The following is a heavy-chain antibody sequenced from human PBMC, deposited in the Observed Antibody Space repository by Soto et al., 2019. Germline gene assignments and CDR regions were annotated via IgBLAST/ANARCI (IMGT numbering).Heavy chain of an antibody. Sequence: QVQVVQSGDEVKKPGASVKVSCKASGYTFTNYGFSWVRQAPGQGLEWMGWISGYNGNTKYAERFQGRVTMTTDTSTSPAHMELRSLRSDDTAVYYCAREGQAPYYYYGMDVWGQGTVVTVSS. V-gene: IGHV1-18*01. CDR1: GYTFTNYG. J-gene: IGHJ6*02. CDR2: ISGYNGNT. CDR3: AREGQAPYYYYGMDV.